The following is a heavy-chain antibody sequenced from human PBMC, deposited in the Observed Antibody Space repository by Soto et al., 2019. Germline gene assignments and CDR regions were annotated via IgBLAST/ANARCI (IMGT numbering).Heavy chain of an antibody. CDR2: IYYSGST. J-gene: IGHJ5*02. V-gene: IGHV4-59*01. CDR3: ARGDTAMVDWFDP. CDR1: GGSISSYY. Sequence: ASETLSLTCTVSGGSISSYYWSWIRQPPGKGLEWIGYIYYSGSTNYNPSLKSRVTISVDTSKNQFSLKLSSVTAADTAVYYCARGDTAMVDWFDPWGQGTLVTVSS. D-gene: IGHD5-18*01.